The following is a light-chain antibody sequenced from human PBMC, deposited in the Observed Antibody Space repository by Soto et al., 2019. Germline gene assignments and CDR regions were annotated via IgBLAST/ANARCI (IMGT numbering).Light chain of an antibody. J-gene: IGKJ1*01. V-gene: IGKV1-5*01. Sequence: DNQMTQSPSTLSASVGDRVTITCRASQSISSWLAWYQQKPGKAPNLLIYDASSLESGVPSRFSGSGSGTEFTLTISSLQPDDFATYYCQQYNSYSRTFGQGTKVDI. CDR2: DAS. CDR3: QQYNSYSRT. CDR1: QSISSW.